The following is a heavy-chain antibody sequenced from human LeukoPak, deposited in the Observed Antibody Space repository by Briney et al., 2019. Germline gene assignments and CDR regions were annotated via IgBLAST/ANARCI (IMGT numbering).Heavy chain of an antibody. V-gene: IGHV3-30*18. Sequence: GGSLRLSCAASGFTFSSYGMHWVRQAPGKGLEWVAVISYDGSRKHYGDSVQGRFSISRDNSKNTLYLQMNSLRAEDTAVYYCVKDRLGEAYGMDVWGEGTTVTVFS. CDR1: GFTFSSYG. D-gene: IGHD3-10*01. CDR3: VKDRLGEAYGMDV. CDR2: ISYDGSRK. J-gene: IGHJ6*04.